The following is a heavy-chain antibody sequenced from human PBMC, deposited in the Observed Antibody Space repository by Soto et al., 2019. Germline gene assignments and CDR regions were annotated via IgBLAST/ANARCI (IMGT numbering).Heavy chain of an antibody. D-gene: IGHD6-19*01. CDR3: VREGRGCFDF. J-gene: IGHJ3*01. V-gene: IGHV3-23*01. Sequence: QAGGSLRLSCAASGFIFTNYAMNWVRQAPGKGLEWVSVIGGRGNSAYYADSVQGRFTISRDNSKNTLSLQMSSLTADDTAIYYCVREGRGCFDFWGRGTMVTVAS. CDR1: GFIFTNYA. CDR2: IGGRGNSA.